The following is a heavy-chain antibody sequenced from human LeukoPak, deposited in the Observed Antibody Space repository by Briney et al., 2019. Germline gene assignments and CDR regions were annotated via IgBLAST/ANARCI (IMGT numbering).Heavy chain of an antibody. CDR3: AGACSGTYQFAS. CDR2: IYYSGST. CDR1: GGSTSSCY. V-gene: IGHV4-59*01. J-gene: IGHJ4*02. D-gene: IGHD1-26*01. Sequence: PETLSLTCTVSGGSTSSCYWNWIRQPPGEGLEWVGPIYYSGSTNYNPSLKSRVTISVDTSKNQFSLKLRSVTAADTAVYYCAGACSGTYQFASWGQGTLVTVSS.